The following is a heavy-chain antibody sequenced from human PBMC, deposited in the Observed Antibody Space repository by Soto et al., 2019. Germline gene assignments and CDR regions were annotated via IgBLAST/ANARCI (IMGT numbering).Heavy chain of an antibody. CDR2: ISGSGGST. D-gene: IGHD6-13*01. CDR1: GFTFSNYA. J-gene: IGHJ4*02. Sequence: EVQLLESGGGLVQPGGSLRLSCAASGFTFSNYAVTWVRQARGKGLEWVSTISGSGGSTCYADSVKGRFTISRDNSKNTLYLQMNSLRAEDTAVYYCAKDQGSSWYEIDYWGQGTLVTVSS. V-gene: IGHV3-23*01. CDR3: AKDQGSSWYEIDY.